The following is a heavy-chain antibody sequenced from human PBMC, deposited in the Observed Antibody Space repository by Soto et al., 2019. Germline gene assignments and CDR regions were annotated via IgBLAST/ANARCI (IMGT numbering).Heavy chain of an antibody. CDR3: ASLNGDSSPDY. CDR1: GGSISSSSYY. D-gene: IGHD6-13*01. Sequence: QLQLQESGPGLVKPSETLSLTCTVSGGSISSSSYYWGWIRQPPGKGLEWIGGIYYSGSTYYNPSLKSRVTISVDTSKNQFSLKLSSVTAADTAVYYCASLNGDSSPDYWGQGTLVTVSS. CDR2: IYYSGST. J-gene: IGHJ4*02. V-gene: IGHV4-39*01.